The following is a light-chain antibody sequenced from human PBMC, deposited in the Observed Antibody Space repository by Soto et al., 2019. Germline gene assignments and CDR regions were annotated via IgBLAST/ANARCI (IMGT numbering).Light chain of an antibody. CDR2: WAS. Sequence: DIVMTQSPDSLAVSLGERATINCKSSQSVLYSSNNKNYLAWYQQKPGQPPKLLIYWASTRESGVPDRFSGSGSGTDFPLTISSLQAEDVAVYYCQQYYRTPLTFGQGTKVEIK. CDR1: QSVLYSSNNKNY. CDR3: QQYYRTPLT. J-gene: IGKJ1*01. V-gene: IGKV4-1*01.